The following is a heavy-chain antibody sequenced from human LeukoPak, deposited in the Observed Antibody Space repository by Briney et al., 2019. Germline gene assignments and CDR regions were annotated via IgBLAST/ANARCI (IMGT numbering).Heavy chain of an antibody. V-gene: IGHV3-33*01. CDR1: GFTFSSYG. CDR2: IWYDGSNK. D-gene: IGHD6-13*01. Sequence: GGSLRLSCAASGFTFSSYGMHWVRQAPGKGLEWVAVIWYDGSNKYYADSVKGRFTISRDNSKNTLYLQMNSLRAEDTAVYYCARGIAAAGTVPGFFDSWGQGTLVTVSS. J-gene: IGHJ4*02. CDR3: ARGIAAAGTVPGFFDS.